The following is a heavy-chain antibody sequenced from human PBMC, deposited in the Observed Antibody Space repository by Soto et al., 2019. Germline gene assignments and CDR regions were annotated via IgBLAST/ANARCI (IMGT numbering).Heavy chain of an antibody. CDR1: GGTFSSYA. V-gene: IGHV1-69*13. Sequence: SVKVSCKGSGGTFSSYAISWVRQAPGQGLEWMGGIIPIFGTANYAQKFQGRVTITADESTSTAYMELSSLRSEDTAVYYCVLDTVWGSYRYFYFDYWGQGTLVTVSS. CDR3: VLDTVWGSYRYFYFDY. CDR2: IIPIFGTA. J-gene: IGHJ4*02. D-gene: IGHD3-16*02.